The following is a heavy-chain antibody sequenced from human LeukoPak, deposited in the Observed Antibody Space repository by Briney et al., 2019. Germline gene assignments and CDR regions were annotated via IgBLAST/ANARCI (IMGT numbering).Heavy chain of an antibody. J-gene: IGHJ6*03. CDR3: ARRGYDILTGYRYYYYYYMDV. CDR1: GGSISTSNYY. D-gene: IGHD3-9*01. Sequence: SETLSLTCTVSGGSISTSNYYWGWIRQPPGKGLEWIGNIFYSGSTYYSPSLKSRVTISVDTSKNQFSLKLSSVTAADTAVYYCARRGYDILTGYRYYYYYYMDVWGKGTTVTISS. CDR2: IFYSGST. V-gene: IGHV4-39*07.